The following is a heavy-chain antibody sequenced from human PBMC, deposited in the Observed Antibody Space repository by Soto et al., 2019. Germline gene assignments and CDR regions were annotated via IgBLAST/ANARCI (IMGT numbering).Heavy chain of an antibody. V-gene: IGHV3-15*01. J-gene: IGHJ4*02. Sequence: GGYLRLSCAASGFTFSNAWMSWVRQAPGKGLEWVGRIKSKTDGGTTDYAAPVKGRFTISRDDSKNTLYLQMNSLKTEDTAVYYCTTDPFLPRRYCSSTSCSTNQYYFDYWGQGTLVTVSS. CDR2: IKSKTDGGTT. D-gene: IGHD2-2*01. CDR1: GFTFSNAW. CDR3: TTDPFLPRRYCSSTSCSTNQYYFDY.